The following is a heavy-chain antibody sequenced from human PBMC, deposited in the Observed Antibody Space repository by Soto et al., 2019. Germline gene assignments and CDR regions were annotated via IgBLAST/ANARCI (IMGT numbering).Heavy chain of an antibody. CDR3: ARGYCSSTSCYNWFDP. V-gene: IGHV4-34*01. CDR2: INHSGST. J-gene: IGHJ5*02. D-gene: IGHD2-2*01. Sequence: SETLSLTCAVYGGSFSGYYWSWIRQPPGKGLEWIGEINHSGSTNYNPSLKSRVTISVDTSKNQFSLKLSSVTAADTAVYYCARGYCSSTSCYNWFDPWGQGTLVTVSS. CDR1: GGSFSGYY.